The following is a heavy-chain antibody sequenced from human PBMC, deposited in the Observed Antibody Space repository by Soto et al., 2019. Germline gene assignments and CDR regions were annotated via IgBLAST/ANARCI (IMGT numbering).Heavy chain of an antibody. D-gene: IGHD6-13*01. CDR3: ARVSLGIAAAGTFDY. Sequence: ASVKVSCKASGYTFTSYAMHWVRQAPGQRLEWMGWINAGNGNTKYSQKFQGRVTITRDTSAGTAYMELSSLRSEDTAVYYCARVSLGIAAAGTFDYWGQGTLVTVSS. V-gene: IGHV1-3*01. CDR2: INAGNGNT. CDR1: GYTFTSYA. J-gene: IGHJ4*02.